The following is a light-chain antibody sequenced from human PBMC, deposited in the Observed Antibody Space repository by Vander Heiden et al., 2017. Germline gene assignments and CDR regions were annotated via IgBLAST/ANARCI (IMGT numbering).Light chain of an antibody. J-gene: IGKJ5*01. CDR2: WAS. V-gene: IGKV4-1*01. Sequence: DTVMTQSPDSLAVSLGERAAINCKSSQSVLYSSNNKNYLAWYQQKPGQPPKLLISWASTRESGVPDRFSGSGSGTDFTLTISSLQAEDVAVYYCQQYDSTPITFGQGTRLEIK. CDR3: QQYDSTPIT. CDR1: QSVLYSSNNKNY.